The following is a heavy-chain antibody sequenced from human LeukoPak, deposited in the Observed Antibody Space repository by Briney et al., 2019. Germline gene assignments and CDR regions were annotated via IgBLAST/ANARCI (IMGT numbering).Heavy chain of an antibody. V-gene: IGHV1-2*02. CDR2: INPNSGGT. CDR3: ARDLFRLQGSGPNYYYYYMDA. CDR1: GYTFTGYY. Sequence: GASVKVSCKASGYTFTGYYMHWVRQAPGQGLEWMGWINPNSGGTNYAQKFQGRVTMTRDTSISTAYMELSRLRSDDTAVYYCARDLFRLQGSGPNYYYYYMDAWGKGTTVTISS. J-gene: IGHJ6*03. D-gene: IGHD3-10*01.